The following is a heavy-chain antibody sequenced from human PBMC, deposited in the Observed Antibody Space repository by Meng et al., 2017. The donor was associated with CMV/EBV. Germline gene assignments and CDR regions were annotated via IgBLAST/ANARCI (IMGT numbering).Heavy chain of an antibody. CDR2: INRGDSVI. CDR3: KKDQEIYGYSMDV. CDR1: TFTLSNHD. V-gene: IGHV3-48*03. Sequence: GESLKISWSSSTFTLSNHDMNWVRQAPGKGLEWLSHINRGDSVIASADSVGGRFTITRDIAKNALYQQMNRLRVEETALYYCKKDQEIYGYSMDVWGQGTTVTVSS. D-gene: IGHD3-3*01. J-gene: IGHJ6*02.